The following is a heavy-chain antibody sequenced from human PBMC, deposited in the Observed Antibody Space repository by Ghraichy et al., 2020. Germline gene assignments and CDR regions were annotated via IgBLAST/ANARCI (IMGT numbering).Heavy chain of an antibody. D-gene: IGHD3-10*01. CDR1: GGSVSSGSYY. CDR2: IYYSGST. Sequence: SETLSLTCTVSGGSVSSGSYYWSWIRQPPGKGLEWIGYIYYSGSTNYNPSLKSRVTISVDTSKNQFSLKLSSVTAADTAVYYCARLRTYYYGSGTHRRDYWGQGTLVTVSS. V-gene: IGHV4-61*01. J-gene: IGHJ4*02. CDR3: ARLRTYYYGSGTHRRDY.